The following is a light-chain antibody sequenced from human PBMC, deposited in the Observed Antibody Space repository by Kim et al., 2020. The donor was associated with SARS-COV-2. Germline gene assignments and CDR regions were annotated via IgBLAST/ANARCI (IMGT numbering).Light chain of an antibody. V-gene: IGLV3-19*01. CDR3: NSRDSSGNHWV. Sequence: SSEVTQDPAVSVALGQTVRITCQGDSLRSYYASWYQQKPGQAPVLVIYGKNNRPSGIPDRFSGSSSGNTASLTITGAQAEDEADYYCNSRDSSGNHWVFGGGTQLTVL. CDR2: GKN. J-gene: IGLJ3*02. CDR1: SLRSYY.